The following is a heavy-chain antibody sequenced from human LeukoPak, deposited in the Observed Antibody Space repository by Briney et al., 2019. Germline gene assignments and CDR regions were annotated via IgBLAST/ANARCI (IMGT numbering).Heavy chain of an antibody. Sequence: SETLSLTCAVYGGSFSGYYWSWIRQPPGKGLEWIGEINHSGSTNYNPSLKSRVTISVDTSKNQFSLKLSSVTAADTAVYYCARASYYYDSSGYFLFDYWGQGTLVTVSS. J-gene: IGHJ4*02. CDR1: GGSFSGYY. CDR3: ARASYYYDSSGYFLFDY. D-gene: IGHD3-22*01. V-gene: IGHV4-34*01. CDR2: INHSGST.